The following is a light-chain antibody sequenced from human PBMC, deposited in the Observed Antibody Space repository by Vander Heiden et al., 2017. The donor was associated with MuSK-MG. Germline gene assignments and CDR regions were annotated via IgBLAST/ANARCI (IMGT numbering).Light chain of an antibody. V-gene: IGLV3-1*01. Sequence: SYDLTQAPSVSVSPGQTASIPCSGDNLGENYVCWFQQKPGQSPMLVIYQDDKRPSGIPERFSGSNSGNTATLTISGPQEMDEADYYCQAGDGSSVVFGGGTKVTVL. CDR3: QAGDGSSVV. CDR2: QDD. J-gene: IGLJ3*02. CDR1: NLGENY.